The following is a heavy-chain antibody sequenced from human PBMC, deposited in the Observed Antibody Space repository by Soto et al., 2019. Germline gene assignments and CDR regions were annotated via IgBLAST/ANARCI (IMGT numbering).Heavy chain of an antibody. J-gene: IGHJ5*02. D-gene: IGHD3-16*01. CDR2: ISGSGRTI. Sequence: QVQLVESGGGLVKPGGSLRLSCAASGIVFSDYMSWVRQAPGKGLERLSYISGSGRTIYSADSVKGRFTISRDNATNSLYIQMNNVRPEDTAVYYWARLPFHWGGFDPWGQGTLVTVSS. V-gene: IGHV3-11*01. CDR3: ARLPFHWGGFDP. CDR1: GIVFSDY.